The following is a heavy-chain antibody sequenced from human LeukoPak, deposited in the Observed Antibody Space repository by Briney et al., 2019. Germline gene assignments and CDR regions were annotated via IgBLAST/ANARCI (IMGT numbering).Heavy chain of an antibody. J-gene: IGHJ4*02. CDR1: GYTLTELS. D-gene: IGHD6-13*01. Sequence: ASVKVSCKVSGYTLTELSMHWVRQAPGKGLEWMGGFDPEDGETIYAQKFQGRVTMTEDTSTDTAYMERSSLRSEDTAVYYCATIGYSSSLYYFDYWGQGTLVTVSS. V-gene: IGHV1-24*01. CDR2: FDPEDGET. CDR3: ATIGYSSSLYYFDY.